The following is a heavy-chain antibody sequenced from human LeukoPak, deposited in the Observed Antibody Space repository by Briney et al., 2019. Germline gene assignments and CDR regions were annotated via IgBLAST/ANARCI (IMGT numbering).Heavy chain of an antibody. CDR3: TLSRGWFGELLDGSPEFDY. D-gene: IGHD3-10*01. V-gene: IGHV3-49*04. Sequence: PGGSLRLSCTASGFTFGDYAMSWVRQAPGKGLEWVGFIRSKAYGGTTEYAASVKGRFTISRDDSKSIAYLQMNSLKTEDTAVYYCTLSRGWFGELLDGSPEFDYWGQGTLVTVSS. CDR1: GFTFGDYA. J-gene: IGHJ4*02. CDR2: IRSKAYGGTT.